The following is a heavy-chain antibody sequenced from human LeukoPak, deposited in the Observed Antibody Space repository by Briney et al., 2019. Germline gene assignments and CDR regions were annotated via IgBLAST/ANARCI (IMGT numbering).Heavy chain of an antibody. V-gene: IGHV4-39*07. D-gene: IGHD2-2*01. J-gene: IGHJ5*02. CDR2: IYYSGST. CDR1: GGSISRSSYY. Sequence: SETLSLTCTVSGGSISRSSYYWGWIRQPPGKGLEWIGSIYYSGSTYYNPSLKSRVTISVDTSKNQFSLKLSSVTAADTAVYYCARDRVVVVPAAPEQTLFDPWGQGTLVTVSS. CDR3: ARDRVVVVPAAPEQTLFDP.